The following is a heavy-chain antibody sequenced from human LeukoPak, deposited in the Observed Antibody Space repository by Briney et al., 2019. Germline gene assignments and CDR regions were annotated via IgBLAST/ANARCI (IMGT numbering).Heavy chain of an antibody. CDR3: ARGSSTVVPSCFDY. V-gene: IGHV1-69*13. CDR1: GGTFSSYA. CDR2: IIPIFGTA. Sequence: ASVKVSCKASGGTFSSYAISWVRQAPGQGLEWMGGIIPIFGTANYAQKFQGRVTITADESTSTAYMELSSLRSEYTAVYYCARGSSTVVPSCFDYWGQGTLVTVSS. J-gene: IGHJ4*02. D-gene: IGHD4-23*01.